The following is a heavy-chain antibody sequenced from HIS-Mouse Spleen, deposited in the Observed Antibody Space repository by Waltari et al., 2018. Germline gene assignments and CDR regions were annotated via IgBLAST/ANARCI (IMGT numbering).Heavy chain of an antibody. J-gene: IGHJ4*02. CDR3: ARIAEGYSSGWYAFDY. Sequence: QVTLRESGPALVKPTQTLTLTCTFSGFSLSTSGMCVSWIRQPPGKALEWLARIDWEDDKYSSTSLTTRLTISKDTSKNQVVLTMTNMDPVDTATYYCARIAEGYSSGWYAFDYWGQGTLVTVSS. D-gene: IGHD6-19*01. V-gene: IGHV2-70*15. CDR2: IDWEDDK. CDR1: GFSLSTSGMC.